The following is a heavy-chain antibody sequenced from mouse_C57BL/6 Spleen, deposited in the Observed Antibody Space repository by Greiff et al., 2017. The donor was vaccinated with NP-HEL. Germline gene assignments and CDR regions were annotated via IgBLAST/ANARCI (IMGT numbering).Heavy chain of an antibody. Sequence: VKLQQPGAELVRPGSSVKLSCKASGYTFTSYWMHWVKQRPIQGLEWIGNIDPSDSDTHYNQKFKDKATLTVDKSSSTAYMQLSSLTSEDSAVYYCAREDYGSSYLYYFDYWGQGTTLTVSS. J-gene: IGHJ2*01. V-gene: IGHV1-52*01. CDR1: GYTFTSYW. CDR2: IDPSDSDT. D-gene: IGHD1-1*01. CDR3: AREDYGSSYLYYFDY.